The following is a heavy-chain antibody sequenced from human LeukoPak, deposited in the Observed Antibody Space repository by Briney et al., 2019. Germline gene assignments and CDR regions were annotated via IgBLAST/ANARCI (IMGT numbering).Heavy chain of an antibody. CDR3: AVYDSSIDLLH. D-gene: IGHD3-22*01. V-gene: IGHV3-66*01. Sequence: GGSLRLSCAASGFTVSSNYMSWVRQAPGKGLEWVSVIYSGGSTYYADSVKGRFTISRDNSKNTLYLQMNSLRAEDTAVYYCAVYDSSIDLLHWGQGTLVTVSS. J-gene: IGHJ1*01. CDR1: GFTVSSNY. CDR2: IYSGGST.